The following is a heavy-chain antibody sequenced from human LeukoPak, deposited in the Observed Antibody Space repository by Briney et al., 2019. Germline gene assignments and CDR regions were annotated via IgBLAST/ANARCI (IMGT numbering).Heavy chain of an antibody. V-gene: IGHV1-2*06. J-gene: IGHJ4*02. Sequence: ASVKVSCKASGYTFTGYYMHWVRQAPGQGLEWMGRINPNSGGTNYAQKFQGRVTMTRDTSISTAYMELSRLRSDDTAVYYCARENPPIRSSTWDRLRAPRNDYFDYWGQGTLVTVSS. D-gene: IGHD2-2*01. CDR3: ARENPPIRSSTWDRLRAPRNDYFDY. CDR2: INPNSGGT. CDR1: GYTFTGYY.